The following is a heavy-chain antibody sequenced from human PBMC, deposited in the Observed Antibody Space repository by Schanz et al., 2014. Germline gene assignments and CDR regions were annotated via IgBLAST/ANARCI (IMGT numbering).Heavy chain of an antibody. V-gene: IGHV3-48*01. CDR1: GITFSGYS. CDR3: ARDYESALSPPRHDAFDV. J-gene: IGHJ3*01. Sequence: EVQLVESGGGLAQPGGSLRLSCAASGITFSGYSMNWVRQAPGKGLEWVSYISGSSSTKYYADSVKGRFTISRDNGKKSLYLQMNSVRAEDTAVYFCARDYESALSPPRHDAFDVWGQGTVVTVSS. D-gene: IGHD3-22*01. CDR2: ISGSSSTK.